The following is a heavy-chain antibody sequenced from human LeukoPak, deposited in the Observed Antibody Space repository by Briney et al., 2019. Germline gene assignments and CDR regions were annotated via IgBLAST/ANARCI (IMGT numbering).Heavy chain of an antibody. D-gene: IGHD6-13*01. Sequence: PGGSLRLSCAASGFTVSSNYMSWVRQAPGKGLEWVSVIYSGGSTYYADSVKGRFTISRDNSKNTLYLQMNSLRAEDTAVYYCARGDSSSWAGNWFDPWGQGTLVTVSS. CDR2: IYSGGST. J-gene: IGHJ5*02. CDR3: ARGDSSSWAGNWFDP. CDR1: GFTVSSNY. V-gene: IGHV3-66*02.